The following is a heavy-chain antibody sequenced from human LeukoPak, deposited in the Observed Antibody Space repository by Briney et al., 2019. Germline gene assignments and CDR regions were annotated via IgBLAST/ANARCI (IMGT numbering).Heavy chain of an antibody. CDR2: IYYSGST. J-gene: IGHJ5*02. CDR1: GGSISSSSYY. V-gene: IGHV4-39*07. CDR3: ARDEGVPEEGLDP. D-gene: IGHD3-10*01. Sequence: SETLSLTCTVSGGSISSSSYYWGWIRQPPGKGLEWIGSIYYSGSTYYNPSLKSRVTISVDTSKNQFSLKLSSVTAADTAVYYCARDEGVPEEGLDPWGQGTLVTVSS.